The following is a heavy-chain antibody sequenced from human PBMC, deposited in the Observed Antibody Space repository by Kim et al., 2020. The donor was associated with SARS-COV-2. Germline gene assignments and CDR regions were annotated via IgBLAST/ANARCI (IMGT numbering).Heavy chain of an antibody. V-gene: IGHV1-3*01. CDR2: IDPGNGAT. CDR3: TRDFYQRLSGDDY. Sequence: ASVKVSCKASGYTFTTRALHWVRQAPGQRLEWVGWIDPGNGATKYSQKFQDRVTITSAPYADTAYLELSSLRSEDTAVYYCTRDFYQRLSGDDYWGQGTLVTVSS. J-gene: IGHJ4*02. CDR1: GYTFTTRA. D-gene: IGHD1-1*01.